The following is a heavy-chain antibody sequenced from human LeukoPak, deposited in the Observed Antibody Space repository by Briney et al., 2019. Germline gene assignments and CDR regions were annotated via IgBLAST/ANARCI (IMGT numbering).Heavy chain of an antibody. Sequence: GGSLRLSCAASGFTVSSNYMSWVRQAPGKGLEWVSSISTSSSYIHYADSVKGRFTISRDNAKNSLYLQMNSLRAEDTAVYYCARGTLNIPGEHGAFDYWGQGTLVTASS. V-gene: IGHV3-21*01. CDR2: ISTSSSYI. CDR1: GFTVSSNY. J-gene: IGHJ4*02. CDR3: ARGTLNIPGEHGAFDY. D-gene: IGHD1-14*01.